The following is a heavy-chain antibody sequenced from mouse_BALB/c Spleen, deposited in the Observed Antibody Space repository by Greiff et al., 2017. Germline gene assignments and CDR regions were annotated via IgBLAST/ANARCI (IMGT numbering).Heavy chain of an antibody. CDR3: ARHLGLRVYAMDY. J-gene: IGHJ4*01. CDR2: ISNGGGST. CDR1: GFTFSSYT. V-gene: IGHV5-12-2*01. D-gene: IGHD3-1*01. Sequence: EVMLVESGGGLVQPGGSLKLSCAASGFTFSSYTMSWVRQTPEKRLEWVAYISNGGGSTYYPDTVKGRFTISRDNAKNTLYLQMSSLKSEDTAMYYCARHLGLRVYAMDYWGQGTSVTGSS.